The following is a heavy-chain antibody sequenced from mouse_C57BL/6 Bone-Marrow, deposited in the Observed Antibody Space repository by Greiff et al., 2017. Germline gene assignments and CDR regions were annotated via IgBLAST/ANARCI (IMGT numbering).Heavy chain of an antibody. D-gene: IGHD1-1*01. V-gene: IGHV5-4*01. CDR1: GFTFSSYA. Sequence: EVKLVESGGGLVKPGGSLKLSCAASGFTFSSYAMSWVRQTPEKRLEWVATISDGGSYTYYPDNVKGRFTISRDNAKNNLYLQMSHLKSEDTAMYYCARERGYGSSYCWYFDVWGTGTTVTVSS. J-gene: IGHJ1*03. CDR2: ISDGGSYT. CDR3: ARERGYGSSYCWYFDV.